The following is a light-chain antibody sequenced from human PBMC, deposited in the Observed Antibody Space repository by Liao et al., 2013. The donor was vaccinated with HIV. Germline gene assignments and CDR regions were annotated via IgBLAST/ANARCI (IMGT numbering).Light chain of an antibody. CDR3: QAWDTTTAV. Sequence: SYELTQPPSVSVAPGKTARITCGGNNIESKSVHWYQQKPGQAPVLVILYDSDRPSGIPERFSGSNSGNTATLTISGTQAMDEADYYCQAWDTTTAVFGGGTKLTVL. V-gene: IGLV3-21*01. CDR2: YDS. CDR1: NIESKS. J-gene: IGLJ2*01.